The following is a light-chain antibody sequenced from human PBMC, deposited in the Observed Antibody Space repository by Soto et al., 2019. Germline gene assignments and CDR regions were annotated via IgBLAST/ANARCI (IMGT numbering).Light chain of an antibody. CDR1: QGINSY. J-gene: IGKJ5*01. CDR3: QQHNSYPRIT. Sequence: DIQLTQSPSFLSASVGDRVTITCRAGQGINSYLAWYQQKPGQAPKLLIYAASTLQSGVPSRFSGSGSGTEFTLTISSLQPEDFATYYCQQHNSYPRITFGQGTRLEIK. V-gene: IGKV1-9*01. CDR2: AAS.